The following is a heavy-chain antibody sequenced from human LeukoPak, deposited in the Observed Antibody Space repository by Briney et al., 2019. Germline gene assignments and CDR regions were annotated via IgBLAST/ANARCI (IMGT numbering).Heavy chain of an antibody. Sequence: ASVKVSCKASGYTFTGYYMHWVRQAPGQGLEWMGWMNPNSGGTNYAQKFQGRVTMTRDTSISTAYMELSRLRSDDTAVYYCARELTMVRGVITKDYYYYGMDVWGQGTTVTVSS. J-gene: IGHJ6*02. V-gene: IGHV1-2*02. D-gene: IGHD3-10*01. CDR1: GYTFTGYY. CDR2: MNPNSGGT. CDR3: ARELTMVRGVITKDYYYYGMDV.